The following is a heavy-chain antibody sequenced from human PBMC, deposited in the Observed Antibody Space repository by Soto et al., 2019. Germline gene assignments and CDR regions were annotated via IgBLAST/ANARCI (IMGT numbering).Heavy chain of an antibody. V-gene: IGHV3-74*01. CDR2: INTDGSRT. D-gene: IGHD3-10*01. J-gene: IGHJ6*02. CDR3: ARDQSYGGYFYYAMDV. CDR1: EFSFSTYW. Sequence: HPVGSLRLSCAASEFSFSTYWMHWVRQAPGKGLVWVSRINTDGSRTSYADSVKGRFTISRDNAKNTLYLQMNSLRAEDTAVYYCARDQSYGGYFYYAMDVWGQGTTVTVSS.